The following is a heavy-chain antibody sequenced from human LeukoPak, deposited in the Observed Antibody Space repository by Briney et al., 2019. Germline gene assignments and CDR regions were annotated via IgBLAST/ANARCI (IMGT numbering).Heavy chain of an antibody. J-gene: IGHJ6*02. CDR1: GYTFTGYY. Sequence: ASVKVSCKASGYTFTGYYMHWVRQAPGQGLEWMGWINPNSGGTNYAQKFQGRVAMTRDTSISTAYMELSRLRSDDTAVYYCATGGYSYGFLDYYYGMDVWGQGTTVTVSS. CDR2: INPNSGGT. CDR3: ATGGYSYGFLDYYYGMDV. V-gene: IGHV1-2*02. D-gene: IGHD5-18*01.